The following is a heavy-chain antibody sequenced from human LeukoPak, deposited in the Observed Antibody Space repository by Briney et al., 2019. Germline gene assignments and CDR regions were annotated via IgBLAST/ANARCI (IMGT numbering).Heavy chain of an antibody. V-gene: IGHV4-30-2*01. J-gene: IGHJ5*02. CDR1: GGSISSGGYS. CDR3: ARGWAYDSSGYYSNWFDP. Sequence: SQTLSLTCAVSGGSISSGGYSWSCIRQPPGKGLECIGYIYHSGSTYYNPSLKSRVTISVDRSKNQFSLKLSSVTAADTAVYYCARGWAYDSSGYYSNWFDPWGQGTLVTVSS. CDR2: IYHSGST. D-gene: IGHD3-22*01.